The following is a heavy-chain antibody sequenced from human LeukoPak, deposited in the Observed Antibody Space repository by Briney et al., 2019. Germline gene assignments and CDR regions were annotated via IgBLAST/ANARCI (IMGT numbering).Heavy chain of an antibody. D-gene: IGHD4-17*01. V-gene: IGHV4-34*01. CDR1: GGSFSGYY. J-gene: IGHJ6*03. CDR3: AREWDGDDYYYYYMDV. Sequence: PSETLSLTCAVYGGSFSGYYWSWIRQPPGKGLEWIGEINHSGSTNYNPSLKSRVTISVDTSKNQFSLKLSSVTAADTAVYYCAREWDGDDYYYYYMDVWGKGTTVTVSS. CDR2: INHSGST.